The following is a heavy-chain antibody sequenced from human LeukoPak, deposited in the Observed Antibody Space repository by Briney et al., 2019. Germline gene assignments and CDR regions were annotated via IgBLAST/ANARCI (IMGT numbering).Heavy chain of an antibody. D-gene: IGHD3-10*01. CDR2: IYTSGST. Sequence: PSETLSLTCTVSGGSISSYYWSWIPQPAGKGLEWIGRIYTSGSTNYNPSLKSRVTMSVDTSKNQFSLKLSSVTAADTAVYYCARVTTMVRGDNYMDVWGKGTTVTVSS. J-gene: IGHJ6*03. V-gene: IGHV4-4*07. CDR1: GGSISSYY. CDR3: ARVTTMVRGDNYMDV.